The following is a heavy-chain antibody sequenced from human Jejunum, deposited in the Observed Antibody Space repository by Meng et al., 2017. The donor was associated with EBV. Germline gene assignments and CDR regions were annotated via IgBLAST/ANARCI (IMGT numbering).Heavy chain of an antibody. Sequence: EGQRVQSGAEVKKPGESLKISCKGSAYIFTNYWIGWVRQMPGKGLEWIGIIYPGDSDTRYTPSFQGHVTISVDKSISTAYLQLSSLKASDTAMYYCARRDYGGKGYVDSWGQGTLVTVSS. D-gene: IGHD4-23*01. V-gene: IGHV5-51*01. J-gene: IGHJ4*02. CDR3: ARRDYGGKGYVDS. CDR1: AYIFTNYW. CDR2: IYPGDSDT.